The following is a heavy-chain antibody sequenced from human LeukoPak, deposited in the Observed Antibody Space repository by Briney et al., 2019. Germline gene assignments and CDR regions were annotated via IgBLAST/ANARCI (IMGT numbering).Heavy chain of an antibody. CDR1: GGSFSGYY. CDR2: INHSGST. CDR3: ALGPLWFGEYYMDV. Sequence: SEALSLTCAVYGGSFSGYYWSWIRQPPGKGLEWIGEINHSGSTNYNPSLKSRVTISVDTSKNQFSLKLSSVTAADTAVYYCALGPLWFGEYYMDVWGKGTTVTVSS. D-gene: IGHD3-10*01. V-gene: IGHV4-34*01. J-gene: IGHJ6*03.